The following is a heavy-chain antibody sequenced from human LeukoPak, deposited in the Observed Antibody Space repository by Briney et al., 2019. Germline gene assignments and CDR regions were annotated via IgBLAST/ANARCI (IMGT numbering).Heavy chain of an antibody. Sequence: PGGSLRLSCAASGFTFSSYAMSWVRQAPGKGLEWVSAMSGSGSSTYYAHSVKGRFTISRDNSKNTLYLQMNSLRVEDTAIYYCAKELKWELPIDYWGQGTLVTVSS. J-gene: IGHJ4*02. D-gene: IGHD1-26*01. CDR2: MSGSGSST. V-gene: IGHV3-23*01. CDR1: GFTFSSYA. CDR3: AKELKWELPIDY.